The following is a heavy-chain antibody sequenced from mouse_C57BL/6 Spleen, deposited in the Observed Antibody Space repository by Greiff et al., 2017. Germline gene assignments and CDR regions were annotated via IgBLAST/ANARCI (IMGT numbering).Heavy chain of an antibody. CDR3: ARYRGNYWNYAMDY. CDR1: GYTFTDYY. V-gene: IGHV1-76*01. J-gene: IGHJ4*01. CDR2: IYPGSGNT. Sequence: QFQLQQSGAELVRPGASVKLSCKASGYTFTDYYINWVKQRPGQGLEWIARIYPGSGNTYYNEKFKGKATLTAVKSSSTAYMQLSSLTSEDSAVYFCARYRGNYWNYAMDYWGQGTSVTVSS. D-gene: IGHD2-1*01.